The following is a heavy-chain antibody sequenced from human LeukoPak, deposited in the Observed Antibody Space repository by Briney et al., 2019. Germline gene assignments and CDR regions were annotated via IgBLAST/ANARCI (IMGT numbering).Heavy chain of an antibody. J-gene: IGHJ5*02. CDR3: AREWGAYCGGDCYSTAGNWFDP. Sequence: GGSLRLSCAASGFTFSDYYMSWIRQAPGKGLEWVSYISSSGSTIYYADSVKGRFTIPRDNAKNSLYLQMNSLRAEDTAVYYCAREWGAYCGGDCYSTAGNWFDPWGQGTLVTVSS. CDR1: GFTFSDYY. CDR2: ISSSGSTI. V-gene: IGHV3-11*01. D-gene: IGHD2-21*02.